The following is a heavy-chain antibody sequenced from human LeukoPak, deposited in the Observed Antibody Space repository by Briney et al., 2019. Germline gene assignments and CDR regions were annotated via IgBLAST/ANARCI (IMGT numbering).Heavy chain of an antibody. CDR3: ARGVPAAIFRYNWFDP. CDR2: INHSGST. J-gene: IGHJ5*02. CDR1: GGSFSGYY. Sequence: PSETLSLTCAVYGGSFSGYYWSWIRQPPGKGLEWIGEINHSGSTNYNPSLKSRVTISVDTSKNQFSLKLSSVTPADTAVYYCARGVPAAIFRYNWFDPWGQGTLVTVSS. V-gene: IGHV4-34*01. D-gene: IGHD2-2*01.